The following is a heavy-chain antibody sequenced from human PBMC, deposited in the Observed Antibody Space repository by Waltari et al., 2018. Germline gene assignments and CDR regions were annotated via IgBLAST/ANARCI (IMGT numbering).Heavy chain of an antibody. CDR2: IIPILGIA. J-gene: IGHJ4*02. V-gene: IGHV1-69*08. Sequence: QVQLVQSGAEVKKPGSSVKVSCKASGGTFSSYTISWVRPAPGQGLEWMGRIIPILGIANYAQKCQGRVTITADKSTSTAYMELSSLRSEDTAVYYCATDSGSYYSHFDYWGQGTLVTVSS. CDR1: GGTFSSYT. CDR3: ATDSGSYYSHFDY. D-gene: IGHD1-26*01.